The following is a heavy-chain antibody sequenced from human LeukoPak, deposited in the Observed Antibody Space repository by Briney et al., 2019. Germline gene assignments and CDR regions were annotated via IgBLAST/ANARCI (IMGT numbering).Heavy chain of an antibody. CDR1: GFSFSSYW. CDR3: ARDRWGYSYGGD. CDR2: IKEDGSEK. D-gene: IGHD5-18*01. V-gene: IGHV3-7*01. J-gene: IGHJ4*02. Sequence: QAGGSLRLSCAASGFSFSSYWMSWVRQAPGKGLEWVANIKEDGSEKYYVDSVKGRFTISRDNAKNSLYLQMNSLRAEETAVYYCARDRWGYSYGGDWGQGTLVTVSS.